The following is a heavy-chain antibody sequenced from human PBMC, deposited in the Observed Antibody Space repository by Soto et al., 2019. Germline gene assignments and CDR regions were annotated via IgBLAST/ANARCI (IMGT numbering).Heavy chain of an antibody. Sequence: QITLKESGPTLVKPTQTLTLTCTFSGFSLSTSGVGVGWIRQPPGKALEWLALIYWDDDKRYSPSLKSRLTITKDTFKNQVVLTMTNMDPVDTATYYCAHRLSAGNPGGAYFDYWGQGTLVTVSS. V-gene: IGHV2-5*02. CDR3: AHRLSAGNPGGAYFDY. CDR2: IYWDDDK. J-gene: IGHJ4*02. CDR1: GFSLSTSGVG. D-gene: IGHD6-13*01.